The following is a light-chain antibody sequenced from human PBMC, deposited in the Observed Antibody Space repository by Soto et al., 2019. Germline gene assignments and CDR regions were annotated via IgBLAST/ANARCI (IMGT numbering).Light chain of an antibody. J-gene: IGKJ3*01. CDR1: QSISSY. CDR2: AAS. CDR3: QQSYSTPNT. V-gene: IGKV1-39*01. Sequence: DIQMTQSPSPLSASVGDRVTITCRASQSISSYLNWYQQKPGKAPKLLIYAASSLQSGVPSRFSGSGSGTDFTLTISSLQPEDFATYYCQQSYSTPNTFGPGTKVDIK.